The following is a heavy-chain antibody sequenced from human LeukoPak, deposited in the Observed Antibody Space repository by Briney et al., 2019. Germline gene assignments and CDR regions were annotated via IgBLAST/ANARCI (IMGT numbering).Heavy chain of an antibody. J-gene: IGHJ5*01. CDR3: AKPVSGGLAVTADWFHP. CDR1: GFAFSFYA. CDR2: INANSGTT. V-gene: IGHV3-23*01. Sequence: PGGSLRLSCAASGFAFSFYAMSWLRQPPGKGLEWVSAINANSGTTSNAASVRGRFTISRDNSKNTLYLQVNTLRADDTATYYCAKPVSGGLAVTADWFHPWGQGTLVVVSS. D-gene: IGHD6-19*01.